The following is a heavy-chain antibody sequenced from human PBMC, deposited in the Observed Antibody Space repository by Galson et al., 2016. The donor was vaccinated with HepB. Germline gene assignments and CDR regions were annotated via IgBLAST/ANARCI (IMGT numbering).Heavy chain of an antibody. CDR2: ISSDGKSE. Sequence: SLRLSCAASGFTFSTYGMHWVRQAPGKGLEWVALISSDGKSESYAASVKGRVAISRDNSKNTLYLQMHSLRGEDTAVYYCAKGRWDFDSWGQGTLVTVSS. D-gene: IGHD5-24*01. V-gene: IGHV3-30*18. CDR1: GFTFSTYG. J-gene: IGHJ4*02. CDR3: AKGRWDFDS.